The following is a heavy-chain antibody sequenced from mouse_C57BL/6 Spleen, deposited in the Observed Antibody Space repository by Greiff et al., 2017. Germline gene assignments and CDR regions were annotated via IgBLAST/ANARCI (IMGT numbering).Heavy chain of an antibody. CDR3: ARNYGSSYGFAY. Sequence: EVQLQQSGPEPVKPGASVKISCKASGYTFTDYYMNWVKQSHGKSLEWIGDINPNNGGTSYNQKFKGKATLTVDKSSSTAYMELRSLTSEDSAVYYCARNYGSSYGFAYWGQGTLVTVSA. V-gene: IGHV1-26*01. CDR1: GYTFTDYY. CDR2: INPNNGGT. J-gene: IGHJ3*01. D-gene: IGHD1-1*01.